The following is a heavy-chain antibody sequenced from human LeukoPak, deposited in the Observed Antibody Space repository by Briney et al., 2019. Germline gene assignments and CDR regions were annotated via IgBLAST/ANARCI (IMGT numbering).Heavy chain of an antibody. CDR3: ANLIDSSRKYGLDV. D-gene: IGHD3-22*01. Sequence: GGSLRLSCAASGFTFSSYGMHWVRQAPGKGLEWVSGVSDSGRSTYYADSVKGRFTISRDNSKNTLYLQMNSLRAEDTAVYYCANLIDSSRKYGLDVWGQGTTVTVSS. J-gene: IGHJ6*02. V-gene: IGHV3-23*01. CDR2: VSDSGRST. CDR1: GFTFSSYG.